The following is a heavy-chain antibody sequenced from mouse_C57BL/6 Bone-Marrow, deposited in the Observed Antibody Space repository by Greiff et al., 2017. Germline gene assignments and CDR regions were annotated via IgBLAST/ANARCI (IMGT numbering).Heavy chain of an antibody. V-gene: IGHV1-82*01. CDR1: GYAFSSSW. J-gene: IGHJ4*01. D-gene: IGHD2-1*01. CDR3: ARSAYGNSPMDY. Sequence: QVQLKESGPELVKPGASVKISCKASGYAFSSSWMNWVKQRPGKGLEWIGRIYPGDGDTNYNGKFKGKATLTADKSSSTAYMQLSSLTSEDSAVYFCARSAYGNSPMDYWGQGTSVTVSS. CDR2: IYPGDGDT.